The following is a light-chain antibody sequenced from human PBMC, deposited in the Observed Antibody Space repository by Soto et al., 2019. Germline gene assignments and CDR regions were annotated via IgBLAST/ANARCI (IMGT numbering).Light chain of an antibody. CDR2: DAS. V-gene: IGKV3-15*01. J-gene: IGKJ1*01. CDR3: QQYSRLSWT. Sequence: MSQSPATLSGSIGERATLTCRASQSVSSNLAWYRQKPGKAPKLRIYDASTMATGIPSRFSGSGSGTEFTLTISSLQSGDFAVYYCQQYSRLSWTFGQGTKVAIK. CDR1: QSVSSN.